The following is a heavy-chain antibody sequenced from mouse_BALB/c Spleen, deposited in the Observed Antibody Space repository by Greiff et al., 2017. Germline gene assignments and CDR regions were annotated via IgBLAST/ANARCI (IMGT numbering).Heavy chain of an antibody. CDR2: INPSSGYT. J-gene: IGHJ1*01. CDR3: ARRRSSYDGYYVWYFDV. CDR1: GYTFTSYT. Sequence: QVQLKQSAAELARPGASVKMSCKASGYTFTSYTMHWVKQRPGQGLEWIGYINPSSGYTEYNQKFKDKTTLTADKSSSTAYMQLSSLTSEDSAVYYCARRRSSYDGYYVWYFDVWGAGTTVTVSS. D-gene: IGHD2-3*01. V-gene: IGHV1-4*02.